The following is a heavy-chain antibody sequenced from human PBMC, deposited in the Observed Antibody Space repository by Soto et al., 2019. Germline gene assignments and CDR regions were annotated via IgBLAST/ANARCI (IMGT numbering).Heavy chain of an antibody. CDR1: GFIFSNYW. V-gene: IGHV3-74*01. CDR3: AKDLTWNQADY. D-gene: IGHD1-1*01. J-gene: IGHJ4*02. CDR2: ISNDGSIT. Sequence: VGFLRLSGEASGFIFSNYWRHWVRQTPGTGLVLVSRISNDGSITNYADSVKGRFTISRDNAKNTLYLQMNSLRAEDTAVYYCAKDLTWNQADYWGQGALVTVSS.